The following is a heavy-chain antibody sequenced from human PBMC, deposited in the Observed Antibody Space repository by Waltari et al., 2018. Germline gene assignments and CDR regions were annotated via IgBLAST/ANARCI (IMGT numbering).Heavy chain of an antibody. V-gene: IGHV3-9*01. CDR1: GFTFDDYA. D-gene: IGHD1-26*01. J-gene: IGHJ5*02. CDR3: VREGSGFDP. CDR2: ISWNSGSI. Sequence: EVQLVESGGGLVQPGRSLSLSCAASGFTFDDYAMHWVRQAPGKGLEWVSGISWNSGSIGYADSVKGRFTIARDDAKSSLYRQMNRLRAEDTAVYYCVREGSGFDPWGQGTQVTVSS.